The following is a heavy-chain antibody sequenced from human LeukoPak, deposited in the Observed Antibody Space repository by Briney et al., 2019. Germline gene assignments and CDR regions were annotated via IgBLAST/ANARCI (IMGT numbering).Heavy chain of an antibody. D-gene: IGHD3-3*01. CDR2: ISGSGGST. Sequence: GGSLRLSCAAYGFTFSSYAMSCVRQAPGNWLEWVSAISGSGGSTYSADSVKGRFNISRDNSKNTPYLQMNSLRAEDTAVYYCVRDNRVVTIFGVVTRWWFDPWGQGTLVTVSS. J-gene: IGHJ5*02. V-gene: IGHV3-23*01. CDR1: GFTFSSYA. CDR3: VRDNRVVTIFGVVTRWWFDP.